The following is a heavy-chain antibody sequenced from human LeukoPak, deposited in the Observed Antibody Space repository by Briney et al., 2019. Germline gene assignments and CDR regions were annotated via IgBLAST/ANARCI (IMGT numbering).Heavy chain of an antibody. Sequence: GGSLRLSCAASGFTFSNYGMIWVRQAPGKGLEWVSYITSSGSAIYDADSVKGRFTVSRDNAKNSVYLQMNSLRADDTAVYYCARGVYSGYDFNAFDIWGQGTMVTVSS. D-gene: IGHD5-12*01. CDR3: ARGVYSGYDFNAFDI. CDR2: ITSSGSAI. V-gene: IGHV3-48*04. J-gene: IGHJ3*02. CDR1: GFTFSNYG.